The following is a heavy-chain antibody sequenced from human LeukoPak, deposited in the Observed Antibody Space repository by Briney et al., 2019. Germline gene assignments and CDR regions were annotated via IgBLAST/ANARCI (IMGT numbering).Heavy chain of an antibody. V-gene: IGHV3-53*04. D-gene: IGHD5-24*01. Sequence: GGSLRLSCAASWFTVSINYMSWVRQAPGKGLEWVSVMYSGGSTYYADSVKGRFTISRHNSKNTLYLQMNSLRAEDTAVYYCASPPVEMATITSNYGMDVWGQGTTVTVSS. CDR1: WFTVSINY. CDR3: ASPPVEMATITSNYGMDV. CDR2: MYSGGST. J-gene: IGHJ6*02.